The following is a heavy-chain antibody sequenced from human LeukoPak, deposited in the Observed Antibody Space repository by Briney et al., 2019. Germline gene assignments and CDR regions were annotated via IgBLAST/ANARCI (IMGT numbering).Heavy chain of an antibody. J-gene: IGHJ4*02. CDR1: GGSFSGYY. CDR2: INHSGST. D-gene: IGHD3-22*01. CDR3: AREGENPYDSSGYYSSGYNY. V-gene: IGHV4-34*01. Sequence: SETLSLTCAVYGGSFSGYYWSWIRQPPGKGLEWIGKINHSGSTNYNPSLKSRVTISVDASKNQFSLKLSSVTAADTAVYYCAREGENPYDSSGYYSSGYNYWGQGTLVTVSS.